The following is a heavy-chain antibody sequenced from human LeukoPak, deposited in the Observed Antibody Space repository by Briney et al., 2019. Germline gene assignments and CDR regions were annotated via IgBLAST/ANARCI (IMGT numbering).Heavy chain of an antibody. J-gene: IGHJ4*02. CDR2: ISSSSSYI. D-gene: IGHD2-15*01. V-gene: IGHV3-21*04. CDR3: AKQYCRGGGCYYYFDY. CDR1: GFTFNSYS. Sequence: GGSLRLSCAASGFTFNSYSMNWVRQAPGKGLEWVSSISSSSSYINYADSVKGRFTISRDNAKNSLYLQMNSLRAEDTAVYYCAKQYCRGGGCYYYFDYWGQGTLVTVSS.